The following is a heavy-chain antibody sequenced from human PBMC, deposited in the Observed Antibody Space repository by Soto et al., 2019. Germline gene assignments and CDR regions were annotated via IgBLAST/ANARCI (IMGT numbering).Heavy chain of an antibody. Sequence: EVQLVESGGTLVQPGGSLRLSCSAYGFSFNSYAMHWIRQAPGKGLEFVSAISSYGADTYYADSVKGRFAISRDNSKNTLYLQMSSLRAEDTALYYCVKEGYMRSDWYGQFDYWGQGALVTVSS. D-gene: IGHD6-19*01. CDR1: GFSFNSYA. V-gene: IGHV3-64D*06. J-gene: IGHJ4*02. CDR3: VKEGYMRSDWYGQFDY. CDR2: ISSYGADT.